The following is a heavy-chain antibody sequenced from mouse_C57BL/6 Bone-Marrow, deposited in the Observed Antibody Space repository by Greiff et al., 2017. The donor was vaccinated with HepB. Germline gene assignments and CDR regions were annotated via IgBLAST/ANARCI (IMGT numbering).Heavy chain of an antibody. V-gene: IGHV1-80*01. J-gene: IGHJ2*01. CDR2: IYPGDGDT. D-gene: IGHD4-1*01. CDR1: GYAFSSYW. Sequence: QVQLQQSGAELVKPGASVKISCKASGYAFSSYWMNWVKQRPGKGLEWIGQIYPGDGDTNYNGKFKGKATLTADKSSSIAYMQLSSLTSEDSAVYFCAREKLGRYYFDYWGQGTTLTVSS. CDR3: AREKLGRYYFDY.